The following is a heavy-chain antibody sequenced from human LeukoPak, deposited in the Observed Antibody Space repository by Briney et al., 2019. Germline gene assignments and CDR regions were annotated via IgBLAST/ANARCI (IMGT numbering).Heavy chain of an antibody. V-gene: IGHV4-39*01. CDR1: GGSISSSSYY. D-gene: IGHD3-10*01. Sequence: SETLSLTCTVSGGSISSSSYYWGWIRQPPGKGLEWIGSIYYSGSTYYNPSLKSRVTISVDTSKNQFSLKLCSVTAADTAVYYCASPPTKIWFGELLSWGQGTLVTVSS. J-gene: IGHJ5*02. CDR3: ASPPTKIWFGELLS. CDR2: IYYSGST.